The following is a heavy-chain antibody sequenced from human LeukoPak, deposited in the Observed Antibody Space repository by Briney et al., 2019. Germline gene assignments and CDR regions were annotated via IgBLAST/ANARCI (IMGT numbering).Heavy chain of an antibody. Sequence: SETLSLTCTVSGGSINSHSYYWGWVRQPPGKGLEWIGSVYYDGTSYSNPSLKTRVGVFVDTSRDQFSLDLDFVTAADTALYYCVRHISTNTGYFDSCGQGTLVSVSS. D-gene: IGHD5-24*01. J-gene: IGHJ4*02. CDR2: VYYDGTS. CDR1: GGSINSHSYY. CDR3: VRHISTNTGYFDS. V-gene: IGHV4-39*01.